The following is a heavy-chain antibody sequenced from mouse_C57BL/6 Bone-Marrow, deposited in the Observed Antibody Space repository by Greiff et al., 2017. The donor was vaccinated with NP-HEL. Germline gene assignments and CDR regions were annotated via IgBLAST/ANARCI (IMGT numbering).Heavy chain of an antibody. CDR2: LHPNSGCT. D-gene: IGHD2-4*01. CDR3: AGDYDSD. J-gene: IGHJ2*01. CDR1: GFTFTRYW. Sequence: QVQLQQPGAELVKPGASVKLSCTASGFTFTRYWMPWVQQRPGPGLEWIGMLHPNSGCTNYTENFKSKATLTVDKSSSTAYMQLSSLTSEDTAVYYCAGDYDSDWGQGTTLTVSS. V-gene: IGHV1-64*01.